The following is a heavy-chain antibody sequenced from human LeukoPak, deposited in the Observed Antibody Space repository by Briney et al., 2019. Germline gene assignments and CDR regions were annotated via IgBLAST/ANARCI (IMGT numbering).Heavy chain of an antibody. Sequence: SETLSLTCTVSGGSISSGGYYWSWIRQHPGKGLEWIGYIYYSGSTYYNPSLKSRVTISVDTSKNQFSLKLSSVTAADTAVYYCAREGAGDFWSGYYRYYGTDVWGQGTTVTVSS. V-gene: IGHV4-31*03. D-gene: IGHD3-3*01. CDR3: AREGAGDFWSGYYRYYGTDV. CDR2: IYYSGST. CDR1: GGSISSGGYY. J-gene: IGHJ6*02.